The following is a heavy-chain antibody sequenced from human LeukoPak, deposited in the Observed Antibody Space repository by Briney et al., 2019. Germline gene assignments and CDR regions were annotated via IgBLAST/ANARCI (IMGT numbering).Heavy chain of an antibody. V-gene: IGHV3-23*01. D-gene: IGHD3-22*01. J-gene: IGHJ6*02. CDR1: GFTFSSYA. CDR2: ISGSGGST. Sequence: GGSLRLSCAASGFTFSSYAMSWVRQAPGKGLEWVSAISGSGGSTYYADSVKGQFTISRDNSKNTLYLQMNSLRAEDTAVYYCAKDSSGYWSPTYYYYYGMDVWGQGTTVTVSS. CDR3: AKDSSGYWSPTYYYYYGMDV.